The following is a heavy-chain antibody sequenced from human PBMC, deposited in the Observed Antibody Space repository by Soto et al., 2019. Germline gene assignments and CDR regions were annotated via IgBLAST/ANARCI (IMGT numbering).Heavy chain of an antibody. CDR3: ARNYYDSGGGFDY. J-gene: IGHJ4*02. CDR2: IYSGGST. CDR1: GFTVSSNY. D-gene: IGHD3-22*01. V-gene: IGHV3-53*01. Sequence: PGGSLRLSCAASGFTVSSNYVIWVRQAPGKGLEWVSVIYSGGSTYYADSVKGRFTISRDNSKNTLYLQMNSLRAEDTAVYYCARNYYDSGGGFDYWGQGTLVTVSS.